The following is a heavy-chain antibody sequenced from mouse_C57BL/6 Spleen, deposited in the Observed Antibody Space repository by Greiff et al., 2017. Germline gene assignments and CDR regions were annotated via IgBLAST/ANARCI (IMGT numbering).Heavy chain of an antibody. Sequence: EVQLQQSGPELVKPGASVKISCKASGYSFTGYYMNWVKQSPEKSLEWIGEFNPSTGGTTYNQKFKAKATLTVDKSSSTAYMQFKSLTSEDSAVYYCARRGDYYGSTYRYFDVWGTGTTVTVSS. V-gene: IGHV1-42*01. CDR2: FNPSTGGT. CDR3: ARRGDYYGSTYRYFDV. D-gene: IGHD1-1*01. CDR1: GYSFTGYY. J-gene: IGHJ1*03.